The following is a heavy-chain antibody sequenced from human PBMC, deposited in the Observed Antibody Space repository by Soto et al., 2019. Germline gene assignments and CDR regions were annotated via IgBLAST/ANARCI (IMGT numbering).Heavy chain of an antibody. V-gene: IGHV3-53*02. D-gene: IGHD3-10*01. CDR1: GLSVSDKY. CDR2: TYTGGNS. Sequence: VQLVQTGGGLIQPGGSLSLSCAASGLSVSDKYMSWVRQAPGKGLEWVSLTYTGGNSYFADFVKGRFIVSRDISKNTLFLHMNSLAAEDTAVYYCAREGYAYGLDLWGQGSLVTVSS. J-gene: IGHJ4*02. CDR3: AREGYAYGLDL.